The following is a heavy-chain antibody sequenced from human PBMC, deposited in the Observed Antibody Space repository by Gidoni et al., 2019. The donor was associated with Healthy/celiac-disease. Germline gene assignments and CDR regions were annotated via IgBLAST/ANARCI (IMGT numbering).Heavy chain of an antibody. CDR3: AKRSLYDSSGYYYDYYYYYYMDV. CDR1: GFTFSSYA. D-gene: IGHD3-22*01. CDR2: ISGSGGST. Sequence: EVQLLESGGGLVQPGGSLRLSCAASGFTFSSYAMSWVRQAPGKGLEWVSAISGSGGSTYYADSVKGRFTISRDNSKNTLYLQMNSLRAEDTAVYYCAKRSLYDSSGYYYDYYYYYYMDVWGKGTTVTVSS. J-gene: IGHJ6*03. V-gene: IGHV3-23*01.